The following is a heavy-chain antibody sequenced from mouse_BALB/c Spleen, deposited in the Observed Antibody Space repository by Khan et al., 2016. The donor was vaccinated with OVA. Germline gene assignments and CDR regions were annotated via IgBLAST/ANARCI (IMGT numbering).Heavy chain of an antibody. D-gene: IGHD2-10*01. Sequence: QIQLVQSGPELKKPGETVKISCKASGYTFTNYGMNWVKQSPGKALKWMGWINTYTGEPTYADDFKGRFAFSLETSASTAYLQINNLKNEDTATSFCARPPYFSYTLDYWGQGTSVTGSS. CDR3: ARPPYFSYTLDY. CDR1: GYTFTNYG. J-gene: IGHJ4*01. V-gene: IGHV9-3-1*01. CDR2: INTYTGEP.